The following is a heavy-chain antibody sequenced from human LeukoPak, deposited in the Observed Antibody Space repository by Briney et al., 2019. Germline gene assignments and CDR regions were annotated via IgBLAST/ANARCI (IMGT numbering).Heavy chain of an antibody. CDR1: GYTFTSYY. V-gene: IGHV1-46*01. Sequence: GASVKVSCKASGYTFTSYYMHWVRQAPGQGLEWMGIINPSGGSTSYAQKFQGRVTMTRDTSTSTVYMELSSLRSEDTAVYYCARGRLVWYQLLSGWFDPWGQGTLVTVSS. CDR3: ARGRLVWYQLLSGWFDP. CDR2: INPSGGST. J-gene: IGHJ5*02. D-gene: IGHD2-2*01.